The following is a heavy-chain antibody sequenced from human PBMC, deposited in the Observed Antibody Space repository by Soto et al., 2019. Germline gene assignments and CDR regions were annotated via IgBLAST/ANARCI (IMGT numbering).Heavy chain of an antibody. CDR2: VYYTGDT. J-gene: IGHJ6*02. Sequence: QVQLQQSGPRLVKPSETLSLTCTVSSGPDRSHNWGWIRQPPGRGLEWIGYVYYTGDTAYNPSLRGRITIAADTATDDISLTQTSVTAADTAVYYCVRQGIDYLHGLVDVWGQGTTVSVSS. V-gene: IGHV4-59*08. D-gene: IGHD4-17*01. CDR1: SGPDRSHN. CDR3: VRQGIDYLHGLVDV.